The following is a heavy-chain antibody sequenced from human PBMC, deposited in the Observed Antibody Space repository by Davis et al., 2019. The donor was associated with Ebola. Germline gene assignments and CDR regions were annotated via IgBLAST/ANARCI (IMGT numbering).Heavy chain of an antibody. CDR2: INPSGGST. J-gene: IGHJ5*02. CDR1: GYTFTSYG. CDR3: ARADNQLYSSGYIGFDP. Sequence: ASVKVSCKASGYTFTSYGISWVRQAPGQGLEWMGIINPSGGSTSYAQKFQGRVTMTRDTSTSTVYMELSSLRSEDTAVYYCARADNQLYSSGYIGFDPWGQGTLVTVSS. D-gene: IGHD3-22*01. V-gene: IGHV1-46*01.